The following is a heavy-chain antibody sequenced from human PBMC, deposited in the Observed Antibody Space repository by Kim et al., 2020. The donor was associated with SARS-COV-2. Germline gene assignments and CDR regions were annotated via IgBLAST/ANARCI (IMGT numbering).Heavy chain of an antibody. CDR3: ARDLIPEQQLEYYYYGMDV. D-gene: IGHD6-13*01. CDR1: GYTFTSYG. J-gene: IGHJ6*02. Sequence: ASVKVSCKASGYTFTSYGISWVRQAPGQGLEWMGWISAYKGNTNFAQKLQGRVTMTTDTSTSTAYMELRSLRSDDTAVYYCARDLIPEQQLEYYYYGMDVWGQGTTVTVSS. CDR2: ISAYKGNT. V-gene: IGHV1-18*01.